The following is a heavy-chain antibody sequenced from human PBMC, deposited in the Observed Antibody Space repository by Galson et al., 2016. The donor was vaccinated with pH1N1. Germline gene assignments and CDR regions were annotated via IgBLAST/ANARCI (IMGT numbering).Heavy chain of an antibody. Sequence: QSGAEVKKPGESLKISCKGSGYSFTSYWIAWVRQMPGKGLEWMGIIYPGDSDTRYSPSFQGQVTISADKSINTAYLQWSSLKASDTAMYYCARIDSDDPIYYYYMDVWGKGTTVTVSS. D-gene: IGHD3-22*01. CDR1: GYSFTSYW. CDR3: ARIDSDDPIYYYYMDV. CDR2: IYPGDSDT. V-gene: IGHV5-51*01. J-gene: IGHJ6*03.